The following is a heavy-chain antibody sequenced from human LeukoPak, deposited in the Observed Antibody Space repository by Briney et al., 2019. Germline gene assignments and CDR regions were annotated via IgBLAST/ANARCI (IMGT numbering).Heavy chain of an antibody. CDR2: ISAYNGDT. V-gene: IGHV1-18*01. CDR3: VRGSSSAAWFDP. CDR1: GYTFTSYG. Sequence: ASVKVSCKASGYTFTSYGFSWVRQAPGQGLEWMGWISAYNGDTSYAQKLQGRVTMTTDTSTSTVYMELRSLTSDDTAVYYCVRGSSSAAWFDPWGQGTLVTVSS. J-gene: IGHJ5*02. D-gene: IGHD6-6*01.